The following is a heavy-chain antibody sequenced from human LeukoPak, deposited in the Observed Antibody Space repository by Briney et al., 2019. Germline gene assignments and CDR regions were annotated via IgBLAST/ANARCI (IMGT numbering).Heavy chain of an antibody. CDR2: INPNSGGT. J-gene: IGHJ6*03. Sequence: GASVKVSCKASGYTFTGYYMHWVRQAPGQGLEWMGWINPNSGGTNYAQKFQGSVTMTRDTSISTAYMELSRLRSDDTAVYYCARTPCSGGSCYYYYYMDVWGKGTTVTISS. D-gene: IGHD2-15*01. CDR3: ARTPCSGGSCYYYYYMDV. V-gene: IGHV1-2*02. CDR1: GYTFTGYY.